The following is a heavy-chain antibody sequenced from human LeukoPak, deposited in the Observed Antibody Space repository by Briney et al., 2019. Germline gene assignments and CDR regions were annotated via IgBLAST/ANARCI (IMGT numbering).Heavy chain of an antibody. D-gene: IGHD3-10*01. CDR3: ATAEIMVRGVMMYYFDY. Sequence: ASVKVSCKASGGTFSSYAISWVRQAPGQGLEWMGRIIPILGIANYAQKFQGRVTITAGKSTSTAYMELSSLRSEDTAVYYCATAEIMVRGVMMYYFDYWGQGTLVTVSS. CDR2: IIPILGIA. CDR1: GGTFSSYA. V-gene: IGHV1-69*04. J-gene: IGHJ4*02.